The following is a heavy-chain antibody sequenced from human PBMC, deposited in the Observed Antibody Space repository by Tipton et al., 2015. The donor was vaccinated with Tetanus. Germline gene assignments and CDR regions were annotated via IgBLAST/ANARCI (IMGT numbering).Heavy chain of an antibody. D-gene: IGHD3-9*01. V-gene: IGHV4-59*08. Sequence: TLSLTCTLSGGSINNYYWSWIRQPPGKGLEWIGYISYSGSTNSNPSLKSRVTISVDASKNQFSLELTSVTAADTAVYYCARHAGAGATIWGTDYWGQGTLVTVSS. CDR3: ARHAGAGATIWGTDY. CDR2: ISYSGST. J-gene: IGHJ4*02. CDR1: GGSINNYY.